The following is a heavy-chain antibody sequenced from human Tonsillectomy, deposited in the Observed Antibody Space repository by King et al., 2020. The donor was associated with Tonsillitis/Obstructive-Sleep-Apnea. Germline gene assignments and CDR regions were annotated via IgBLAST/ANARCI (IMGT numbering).Heavy chain of an antibody. CDR1: GYTFTTYG. CDR3: ARDSRSHYYDTSGYYTFDY. J-gene: IGHJ4*02. D-gene: IGHD3-22*01. V-gene: IGHV1-18*01. CDR2: ISAYNGDT. Sequence: QLVQSGAEVKKPGASVKVSCKASGYTFTTYGISWVRQAPGQGLEWMGWISAYNGDTNYAQKLQGRVTMTTDTSTGTAYMEVRSLRSDDTAVYYCARDSRSHYYDTSGYYTFDYWGQGTLVTVSS.